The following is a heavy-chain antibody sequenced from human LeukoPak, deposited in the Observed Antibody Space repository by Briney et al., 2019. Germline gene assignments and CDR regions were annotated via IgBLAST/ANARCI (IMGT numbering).Heavy chain of an antibody. CDR3: ARGGGATDAFDI. V-gene: IGHV3-33*01. CDR1: GFSFNSYA. Sequence: GRSLRLSCAASGFSFNSYAMHWVRQAPGKGLEWVTVIWYDESNKYYADSVKGRFTISRDTSKNTLYLQMNSLRVEDTAVYYCARGGGATDAFDIWGQGTMVTVSS. J-gene: IGHJ3*02. D-gene: IGHD5-12*01. CDR2: IWYDESNK.